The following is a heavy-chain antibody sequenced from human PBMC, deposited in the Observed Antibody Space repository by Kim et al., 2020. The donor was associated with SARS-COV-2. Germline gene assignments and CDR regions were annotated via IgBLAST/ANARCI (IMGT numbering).Heavy chain of an antibody. D-gene: IGHD3-3*01. Sequence: SETLSLTCTVSGGSISSGGYYWSWIRQHKGKGLEWIGYIYYSGSTYYNPSLKSRVTISVDTSKNQLSLKLSSVTAADTAVYYCARAPQERITIFGVVSYFAYWGQGTLVTVSS. CDR3: ARAPQERITIFGVVSYFAY. CDR1: GGSISSGGYY. CDR2: IYYSGST. V-gene: IGHV4-31*03. J-gene: IGHJ4*02.